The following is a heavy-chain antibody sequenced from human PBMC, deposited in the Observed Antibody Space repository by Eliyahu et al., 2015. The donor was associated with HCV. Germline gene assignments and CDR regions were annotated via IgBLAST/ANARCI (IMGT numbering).Heavy chain of an antibody. CDR2: IIPLVGVA. CDR1: GGTFSGYT. D-gene: IGHD4-23*01. V-gene: IGHV1-69*04. CDR3: ARDGTRVVTGLDP. Sequence: PGSSVKVSCMASGGTFSGYTITWVRQAPGQGLEWMGRIIPLVGVASSAEKFQGRVTITADKSTSTAYMELSSLRSDDTAVYYCARDGTRVVTGLDPWGQGTQVTVTS. J-gene: IGHJ5*02.